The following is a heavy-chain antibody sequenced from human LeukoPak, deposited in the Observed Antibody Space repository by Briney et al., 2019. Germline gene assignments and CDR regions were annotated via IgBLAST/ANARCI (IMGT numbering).Heavy chain of an antibody. D-gene: IGHD4-23*01. CDR2: IYYSGST. CDR3: ARAPGLYGGIRTSDAFDI. V-gene: IGHV4-31*03. Sequence: SETLTLTCTVSGGSISSGGYYWSWIRQHPGKGLEWIGYIYYSGSTYYNPPLKSRVTISVDTSKNQFSLKLSSVTAADTAVYYCARAPGLYGGIRTSDAFDIWGQGTMVTVSS. CDR1: GGSISSGGYY. J-gene: IGHJ3*02.